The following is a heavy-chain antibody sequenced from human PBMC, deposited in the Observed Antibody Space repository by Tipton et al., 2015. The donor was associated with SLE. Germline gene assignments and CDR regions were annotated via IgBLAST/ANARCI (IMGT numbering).Heavy chain of an antibody. J-gene: IGHJ4*02. Sequence: QSGPEVKKPGSSVKVSCKASGGTFSSYAISWVRQAPGQGLEWMGGIIPIFGTANYAQKFQGRVTITTDESTSAAYMELSSLRSEDTAVYYCAGGLGYSYGYLYWGQGTLVTVSS. CDR1: GGTFSSYA. CDR2: IIPIFGTA. CDR3: AGGLGYSYGYLY. V-gene: IGHV1-69*05. D-gene: IGHD5-18*01.